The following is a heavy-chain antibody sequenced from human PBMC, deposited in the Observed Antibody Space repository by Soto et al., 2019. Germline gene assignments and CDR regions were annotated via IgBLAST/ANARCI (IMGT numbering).Heavy chain of an antibody. Sequence: GGSLRLSCAASGFTFSSYSMSWVRQAPGKGLEWVANIKSDGSETYYVDSVKGRFTISRDNAKNSLYLQMNSLRGEDTAVYYCARQSSAWGLWGQGTLVTVSS. CDR2: IKSDGSET. CDR1: GFTFSSYS. CDR3: ARQSSAWGL. V-gene: IGHV3-7*01. J-gene: IGHJ4*02. D-gene: IGHD3-22*01.